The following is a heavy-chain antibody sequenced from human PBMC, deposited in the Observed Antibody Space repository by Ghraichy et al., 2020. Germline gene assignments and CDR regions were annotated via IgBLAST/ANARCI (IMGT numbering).Heavy chain of an antibody. D-gene: IGHD3-9*01. CDR3: ARVTGYYYDGTFDY. CDR2: IFYSGST. V-gene: IGHV4-59*01. Sequence: ETLSLTCTVSGGSISSYYWSWIRQPPGKGLEWIGYIFYSGSTNYNPSFKSRLTISVDTSKNQFSLKLSSVTAADTAVYYCARVTGYYYDGTFDYWGQGTLVTVSS. J-gene: IGHJ4*02. CDR1: GGSISSYY.